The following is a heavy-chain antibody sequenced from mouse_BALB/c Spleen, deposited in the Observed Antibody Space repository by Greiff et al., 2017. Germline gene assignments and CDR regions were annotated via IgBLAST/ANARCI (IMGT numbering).Heavy chain of an antibody. CDR3: ARHSYYYGSSYGEYYAMDY. CDR1: GFTFSSYG. Sequence: EVKVVESGGDLVKPGGSLKLSCAASGFTFSSYGMSWVRQTPDKRLEWVATISSGGSYTYYPDSVKGRFTISRDNAKNTLYLQTSSLKSEDTAMYYCARHSYYYGSSYGEYYAMDYWGQGTSVTVSS. D-gene: IGHD1-1*01. CDR2: ISSGGSYT. J-gene: IGHJ4*01. V-gene: IGHV5-6*01.